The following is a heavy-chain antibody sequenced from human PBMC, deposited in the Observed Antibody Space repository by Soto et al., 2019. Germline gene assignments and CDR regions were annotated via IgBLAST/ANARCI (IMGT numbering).Heavy chain of an antibody. D-gene: IGHD2-8*02. CDR2: IYPYDSDT. J-gene: IGHJ4*02. Sequence: PGESLKISCKTSGYSFTSYWIGWVRQMPGKGMEWMGNIYPYDSDTRYSPSFQGQVTISADTSKNQFSLNLTSVTAADTAVYYCARISYWVKDYWGQGALVTVSS. V-gene: IGHV5-51*01. CDR3: ARISYWVKDY. CDR1: GYSFTSYW.